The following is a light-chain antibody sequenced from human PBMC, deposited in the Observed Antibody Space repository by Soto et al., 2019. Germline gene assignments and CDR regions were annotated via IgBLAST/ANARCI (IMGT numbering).Light chain of an antibody. Sequence: IQMTQSPSTPTASKGHRVTTTPRASQGISEWLAWYQQKPGKVPQLLMYGASRLEGGVPARFSGRGSGTEFTLTIGGLQPDDVVIYYCQHYYALPWPFGQGTKVDI. CDR2: GAS. CDR3: QHYYALPWP. J-gene: IGKJ1*01. CDR1: QGISEW. V-gene: IGKV1-5*01.